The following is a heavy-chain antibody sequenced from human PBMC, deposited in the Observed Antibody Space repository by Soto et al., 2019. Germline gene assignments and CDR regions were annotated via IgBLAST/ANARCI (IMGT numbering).Heavy chain of an antibody. CDR1: GFTFSYYW. J-gene: IGHJ3*01. CDR3: ARGDRGAFDL. V-gene: IGHV3-74*01. Sequence: EVQLVESGGGLVRPGGSLRLSCAASGFTFSYYWMHWVRQAPGKGLVWVSRIHSDGSSTTYADFVKGRFIISGDNARNTVDLQMNSVRGEDTAVYYCARGDRGAFDLWGQGTVVTVSS. CDR2: IHSDGSST. D-gene: IGHD1-26*01.